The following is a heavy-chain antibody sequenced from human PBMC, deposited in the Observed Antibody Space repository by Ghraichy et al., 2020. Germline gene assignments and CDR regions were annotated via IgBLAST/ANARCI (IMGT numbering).Heavy chain of an antibody. CDR3: ARLTTTRFDY. J-gene: IGHJ4*02. V-gene: IGHV3-21*01. CDR1: GFTVSAYA. Sequence: LSLTCVASGFTVSAYAMAWVRQAPGEGLEWVSYISGTSSNIYYADSVRGRFTMSRDNARNSLYLQMNSLRADDTGVYYCARLTTTRFDYWGQGTLVTVSS. D-gene: IGHD1-1*01. CDR2: ISGTSSNI.